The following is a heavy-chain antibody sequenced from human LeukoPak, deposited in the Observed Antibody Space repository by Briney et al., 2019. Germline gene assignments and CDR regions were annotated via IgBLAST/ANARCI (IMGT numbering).Heavy chain of an antibody. CDR1: RFTFSSYW. D-gene: IGHD2-15*01. J-gene: IGHJ6*03. Sequence: GGSLRLSCAASRFTFSSYWMHWVRQAPGKGLVWVSRINSDGSSTSYADSVKGRFTISRDNAKNTLYLQMNSPRAEDTAVYYCARDRGYCSGGSCYFSYYYYYMDVWGKGTTVTVSS. CDR3: ARDRGYCSGGSCYFSYYYYYMDV. V-gene: IGHV3-74*01. CDR2: INSDGSST.